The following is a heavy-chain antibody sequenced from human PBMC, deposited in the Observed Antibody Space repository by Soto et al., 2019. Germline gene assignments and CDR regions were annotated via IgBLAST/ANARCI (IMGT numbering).Heavy chain of an antibody. V-gene: IGHV3-30*18. CDR2: ISYDGSNK. D-gene: IGHD2-21*02. CDR3: AKGGAVTATYGMDV. Sequence: QVQLVESGGGVVQPGRSLRLSCAASGFTFSSYGMHWVRQAPGKGLEWVAVISYDGSNKYYADSVKGRFTISRDNSKNTLYLQMNSLRAEDTAVYYCAKGGAVTATYGMDVWGQGTTVTVSS. J-gene: IGHJ6*02. CDR1: GFTFSSYG.